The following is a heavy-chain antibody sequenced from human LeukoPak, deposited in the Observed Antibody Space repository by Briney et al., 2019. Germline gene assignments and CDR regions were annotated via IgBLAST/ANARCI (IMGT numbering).Heavy chain of an antibody. J-gene: IGHJ4*02. CDR2: ISSSGSTI. D-gene: IGHD3-22*01. Sequence: PGGSLRLSCAASGFTFSDYYMSWIRQAPGKGLEWVSYISSSGSTIYYADSVKGRFTISRDNAKNSLYLQMNSLRAEDTAVYYCARVPLYDSSGSYYFDYWGQGTLVTVSS. V-gene: IGHV3-11*01. CDR3: ARVPLYDSSGSYYFDY. CDR1: GFTFSDYY.